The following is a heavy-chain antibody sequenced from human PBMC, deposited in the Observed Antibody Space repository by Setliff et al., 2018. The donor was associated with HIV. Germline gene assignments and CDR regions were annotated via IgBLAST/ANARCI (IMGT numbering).Heavy chain of an antibody. V-gene: IGHV5-51*01. J-gene: IGHJ3*02. Sequence: KISCKGSGYNFTSHWIGWVRQMPGRGLEWMAIIFPGDSDVRKSPSFQGQVTISADKSIDTAYLQWSSLKASDTAMYYCARFRYSGSYYVGDAFDIWGQGTMVTVSS. D-gene: IGHD1-26*01. CDR3: ARFRYSGSYYVGDAFDI. CDR2: IFPGDSDV. CDR1: GYNFTSHW.